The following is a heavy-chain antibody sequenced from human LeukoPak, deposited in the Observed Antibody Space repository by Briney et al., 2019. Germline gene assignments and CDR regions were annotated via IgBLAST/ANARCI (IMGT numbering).Heavy chain of an antibody. V-gene: IGHV3-30-3*01. CDR1: GFTFSSYA. CDR2: ISYDGSNK. J-gene: IGHJ4*02. D-gene: IGHD5-24*01. CDR3: ARDARDGYSSFWDY. Sequence: GGSLRLSCAASGFTFSSYAMHWVRQAPGKGLEWVAVISYDGSNKYYADSMKGRFTISRDNSKNTLYLQMNSLRAEDTAVYYCARDARDGYSSFWDYWGQGTLVTVSS.